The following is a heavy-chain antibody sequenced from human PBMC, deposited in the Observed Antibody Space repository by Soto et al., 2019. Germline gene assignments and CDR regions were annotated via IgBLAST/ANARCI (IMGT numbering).Heavy chain of an antibody. J-gene: IGHJ4*02. Sequence: ETLSLTCTVSGGSISSSSHYWGWIRQPPGKGLEWIGSIYFSGSTYYNPSLKSRVTISVDTSKNQFSLKLSSVTAADTAVYFCARAVRGVLDYWGQGTLVTVSS. CDR3: ARAVRGVLDY. D-gene: IGHD3-10*02. CDR2: IYFSGST. CDR1: GGSISSSSHY. V-gene: IGHV4-39*01.